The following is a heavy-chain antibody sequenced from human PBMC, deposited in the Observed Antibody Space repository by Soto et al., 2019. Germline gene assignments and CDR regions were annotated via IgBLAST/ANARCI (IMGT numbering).Heavy chain of an antibody. Sequence: SETLSLTCTVSGGSISSSYWSWIRQPPGKGLEWLAYIYDDGSANYNPSLKSRATISLDMSKNQFSLKLTSVTAADTAVYYCARDKYCSGGSCHKNWFDPWGQGTGVTVPS. CDR1: GGSISSSY. J-gene: IGHJ5*02. D-gene: IGHD2-15*01. CDR3: ARDKYCSGGSCHKNWFDP. V-gene: IGHV4-59*01. CDR2: IYDDGSA.